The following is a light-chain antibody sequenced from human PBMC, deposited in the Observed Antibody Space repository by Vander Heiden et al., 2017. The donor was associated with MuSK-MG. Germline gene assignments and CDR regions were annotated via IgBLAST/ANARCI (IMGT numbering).Light chain of an antibody. CDR1: QSVSSN. CDR2: GAS. Sequence: EIVMTQSPATLSVSPGERATLSCRASQSVSSNLAWYHQKPGQAPRLLIYGASTRATGIPARFSGRGSGTEFTLTISSLQSEDFAVYYCQQDNNWPLFGGGTKVEIK. CDR3: QQDNNWPL. J-gene: IGKJ4*01. V-gene: IGKV3-15*01.